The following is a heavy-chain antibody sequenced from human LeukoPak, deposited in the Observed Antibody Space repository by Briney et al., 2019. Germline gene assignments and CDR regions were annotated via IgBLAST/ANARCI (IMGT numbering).Heavy chain of an antibody. CDR1: GFTFSSYW. CDR2: INSDGSST. J-gene: IGHJ4*02. D-gene: IGHD6-19*01. CDR3: ARGSSGWNDNY. V-gene: IGHV3-74*01. Sequence: GGSLRLSCAASGFTFSSYWMHWVRQAPGKGLVWVSRINSDGSSTLYADSVKGRFTISRDNAKNTLYLQMNGLRAEDTAVHYCARGSSGWNDNYWGQGTLVTVSS.